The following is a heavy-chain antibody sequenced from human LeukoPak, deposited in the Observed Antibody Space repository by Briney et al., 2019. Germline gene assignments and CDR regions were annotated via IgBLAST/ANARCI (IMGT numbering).Heavy chain of an antibody. CDR3: AKSVASYCGGDCYSNY. D-gene: IGHD2-21*02. CDR1: GGSISSYY. CDR2: ISGSGGST. J-gene: IGHJ4*02. V-gene: IGHV3-23*01. Sequence: HPSETLSLTCTVSGGSISSYYWSWIRQPPGKGLEWVSAISGSGGSTYYADSVEGRFTISRDNSKNKVYLQVNSLRAEDTAVYYCAKSVASYCGGDCYSNYWGQGTLVTVSS.